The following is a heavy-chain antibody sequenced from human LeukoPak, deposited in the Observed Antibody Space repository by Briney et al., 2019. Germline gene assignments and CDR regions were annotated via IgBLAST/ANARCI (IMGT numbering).Heavy chain of an antibody. CDR1: GFTFSSYH. CDR2: ISTSSSSSYI. J-gene: IGHJ4*02. Sequence: GGSLRLSCVVSGFTFSSYHMNWVRQAPGKGLEWVSSISTSSSSSYIYYADSVTGRFTISRDNAKNSLYLQMNSLRAEDTAVYYCARRATTERGHSYGLDYWGQGTLVTVSS. CDR3: ARRATTERGHSYGLDY. D-gene: IGHD5-18*01. V-gene: IGHV3-21*01.